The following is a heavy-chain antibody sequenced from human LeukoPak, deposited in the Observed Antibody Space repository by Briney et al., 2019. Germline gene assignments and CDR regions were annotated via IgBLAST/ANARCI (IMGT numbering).Heavy chain of an antibody. CDR1: GFTFSSYW. V-gene: IGHV3-74*01. Sequence: GGSLRLSCAASGFTFSSYWMNWIRQAPGKGLVWVSRIASDGSSTTYADSVKGRFSISRDNAKNTLYLQMNSLRVEDTAVYYRARGRPHGNDYWGQGTLVTVSS. CDR2: IASDGSST. J-gene: IGHJ4*02. CDR3: ARGRPHGNDY. D-gene: IGHD4-23*01.